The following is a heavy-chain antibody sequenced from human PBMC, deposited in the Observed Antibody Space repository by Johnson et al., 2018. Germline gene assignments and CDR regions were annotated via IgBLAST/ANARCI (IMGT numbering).Heavy chain of an antibody. V-gene: IGHV1-69*01. CDR3: ARDHDRTYTTLHYSYGLDV. D-gene: IGHD1-1*01. J-gene: IGHJ6*02. CDR1: GGTFNIFG. CDR2: IIPVFNTT. Sequence: QVQLQESGAEVKKPGSSXKLSCKVSGGTFNIFGISWVRQAPGQGLEWMGHIIPVFNTTNYARQFQARVTFTADESTTTVYMELRSLKSDDTAIYYCARDHDRTYTTLHYSYGLDVWGQGTPVTISS.